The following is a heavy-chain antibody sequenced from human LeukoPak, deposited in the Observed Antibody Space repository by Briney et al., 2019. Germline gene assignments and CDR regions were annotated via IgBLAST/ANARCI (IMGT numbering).Heavy chain of an antibody. CDR1: GGSSSSSSYY. D-gene: IGHD2-8*01. CDR2: IYYSGST. J-gene: IGHJ4*02. CDR3: ARHQDIVLMVYATNQPFDY. V-gene: IGHV4-39*01. Sequence: PSETLSLXCTVSGGSSSSSSYYWGWNRQPPGKGLEWIGSIYYSGSTYYNPSLKSRVTISVDTSKNQFSLKLISVTAADTAVYYCARHQDIVLMVYATNQPFDYWGQGTLVTVSS.